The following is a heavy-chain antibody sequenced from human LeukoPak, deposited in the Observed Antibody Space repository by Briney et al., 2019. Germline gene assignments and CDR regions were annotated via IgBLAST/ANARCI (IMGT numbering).Heavy chain of an antibody. D-gene: IGHD5-24*01. V-gene: IGHV3-30*03. CDR1: GFTFGSYG. J-gene: IGHJ4*02. CDR2: ISYDGSKE. CDR3: ARSDRWLQFWY. Sequence: PGGSLRLSCAASGFTFGSYGMHWVRQAPGKGLEWVAVISYDGSKEYYADSVKGRFTISRDNSKNTVYLQMNSLRAEDTAVYYCARSDRWLQFWYWGQGTLVTVSS.